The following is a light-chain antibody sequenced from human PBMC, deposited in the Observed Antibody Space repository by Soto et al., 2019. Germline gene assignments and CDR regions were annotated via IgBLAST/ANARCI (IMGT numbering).Light chain of an antibody. CDR2: AAA. CDR1: QSISKY. CDR3: QQSYLTPPWP. V-gene: IGKV1-39*01. Sequence: DIQMTQSPSSLSASVGDRVTITCRASQSISKYLNWYQQKPGRAPKLLISAAATLQSGVPSRFSGSGYGTEFILTIDSLQPDDFANYYCQQSYLTPPWPFGQGTKVEI. J-gene: IGKJ1*01.